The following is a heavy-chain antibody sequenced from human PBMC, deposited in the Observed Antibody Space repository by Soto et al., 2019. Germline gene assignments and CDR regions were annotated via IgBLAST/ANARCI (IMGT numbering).Heavy chain of an antibody. CDR3: AKDYDSSGYNWFDP. Sequence: GGSLRLSCAASGFTFDDYAVHWVRQAPGKGLEWVSGISWNSGNIGYADSVKGRFTISRDNAKNSLYLQMNSLRAEDTALYYSAKDYDSSGYNWFDPWGQGTLVTVSS. CDR1: GFTFDDYA. CDR2: ISWNSGNI. D-gene: IGHD3-22*01. J-gene: IGHJ5*02. V-gene: IGHV3-9*01.